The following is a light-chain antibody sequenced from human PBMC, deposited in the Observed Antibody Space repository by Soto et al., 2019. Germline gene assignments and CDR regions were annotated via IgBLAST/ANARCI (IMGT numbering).Light chain of an antibody. CDR3: QQYDNLLFT. J-gene: IGKJ3*01. Sequence: DIQMTQSPSSVSASVGDRVTITCRASQDINSRLAWYQQKPGKAPKLLIYDASNLETGVPSRFSGSGSGTDFTFTISSLQPEDIATYYCQQYDNLLFTFGPGTKVDIK. V-gene: IGKV1-33*01. CDR1: QDINSR. CDR2: DAS.